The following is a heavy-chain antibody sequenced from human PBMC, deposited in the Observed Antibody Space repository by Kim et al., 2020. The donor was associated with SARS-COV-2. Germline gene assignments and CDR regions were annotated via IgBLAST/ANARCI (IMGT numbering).Heavy chain of an antibody. CDR2: ISYDGSNK. CDR1: GFTFSSYA. J-gene: IGHJ4*02. CDR3: ARDTEHYYYDSSGYYLPGGVIDY. D-gene: IGHD3-22*01. Sequence: GGSLRLSCAASGFTFSSYAMHWVRQAPGKGLEWVAVISYDGSNKYYADSVKGRFTISRDNSKNTLYLQMNSLRAEDTAVYYCARDTEHYYYDSSGYYLPGGVIDYWGQGTLVTVST. V-gene: IGHV3-30-3*01.